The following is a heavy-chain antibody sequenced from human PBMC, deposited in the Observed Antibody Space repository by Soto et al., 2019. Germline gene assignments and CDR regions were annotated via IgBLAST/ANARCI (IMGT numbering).Heavy chain of an antibody. Sequence: SETLSLTCTVSGGSISSYDYYWSWIRQPPGKGLECIGYIYYSGSTYYNPSLKSRVTISVDTSKNQFSLKLSSVTAADTAVYYCARTLRRGPPFDYWCQGTLVTVSS. D-gene: IGHD3-10*01. CDR3: ARTLRRGPPFDY. J-gene: IGHJ4*02. CDR2: IYYSGST. CDR1: GGSISSYDYY. V-gene: IGHV4-30-4*01.